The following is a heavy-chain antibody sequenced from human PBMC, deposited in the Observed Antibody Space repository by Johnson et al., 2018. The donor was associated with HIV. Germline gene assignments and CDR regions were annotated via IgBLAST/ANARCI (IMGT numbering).Heavy chain of an antibody. D-gene: IGHD3-22*01. CDR3: ARATTYYYDTRQDAFDI. CDR2: IQYDGSNN. J-gene: IGHJ3*02. Sequence: QVQLVESGGGLVKPGGSLRLSCAAYGFTFSDYYMSWIRQAPGKGLEWMAFIQYDGSNNYYADSVKGRFTISRDNSKNTLYLQMNNLRADDTAVYYCARATTYYYDTRQDAFDIWGQGTMVTVSS. V-gene: IGHV3-30*02. CDR1: GFTFSDYY.